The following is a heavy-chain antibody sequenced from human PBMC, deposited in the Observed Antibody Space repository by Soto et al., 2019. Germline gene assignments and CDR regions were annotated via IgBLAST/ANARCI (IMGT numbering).Heavy chain of an antibody. CDR1: GGSFSGYY. CDR2: INRSGRT. D-gene: IGHD1-26*01. CDR3: ARGDPRWGLDS. J-gene: IGHJ4*02. V-gene: IGHV4-34*01. Sequence: SETLSLTCAVYGGSFSGYYWTWIRQPPGKGLEWIGEINRSGRTNCSPSLKSRVTVSVDTSKNQFSLKLSSVTAPDTAVYYCARGDPRWGLDSGAQGALVTVSS.